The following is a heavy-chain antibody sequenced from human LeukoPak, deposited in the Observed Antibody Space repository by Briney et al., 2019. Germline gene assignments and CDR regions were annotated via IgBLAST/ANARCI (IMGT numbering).Heavy chain of an antibody. V-gene: IGHV3-66*02. CDR1: GFTVSSNY. CDR2: IYSGGST. D-gene: IGHD3-10*01. J-gene: IGHJ5*02. CDR3: ARDLLGLWFGES. Sequence: GGSLRLSCAASGFTVSSNYMSWVRQAPGKGLEWVSVIYSGGSTYYADSVKGRFTISRDNPKNTLYLQMNSLRAEDTAVYYCARDLLGLWFGESWGQGTLVTVSS.